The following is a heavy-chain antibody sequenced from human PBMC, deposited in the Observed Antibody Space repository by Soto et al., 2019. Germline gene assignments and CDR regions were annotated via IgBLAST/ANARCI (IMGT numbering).Heavy chain of an antibody. CDR1: GGSISSSSYY. V-gene: IGHV4-39*01. D-gene: IGHD2-15*01. CDR3: ARHTPAISISDH. J-gene: IGHJ4*02. Sequence: QLQLQESGPGLVKPSETLSLTCTVSGGSISSSSYYWGWIRQPPGKGLEWIGSIYYSGSTYYNQSPKSRVSISVDTSKNQFSLKLSSVTAADTAVYYCARHTPAISISDHWGQGTLVTVSS. CDR2: IYYSGST.